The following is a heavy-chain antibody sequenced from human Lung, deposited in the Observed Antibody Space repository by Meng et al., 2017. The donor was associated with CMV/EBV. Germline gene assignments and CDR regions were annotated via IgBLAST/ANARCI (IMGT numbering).Heavy chain of an antibody. D-gene: IGHD3-3*01. Sequence: SCQPSGYTFTSYYMHWVRQAPGQGLEWMGWINPNSGGTNYAQKFQGRVTMTRDTSISTAYMELGRLRSDDTAVYYCARDLEWFPPTYWGQGTLVTVSS. J-gene: IGHJ4*02. V-gene: IGHV1-2*02. CDR3: ARDLEWFPPTY. CDR2: INPNSGGT. CDR1: GYTFTSYY.